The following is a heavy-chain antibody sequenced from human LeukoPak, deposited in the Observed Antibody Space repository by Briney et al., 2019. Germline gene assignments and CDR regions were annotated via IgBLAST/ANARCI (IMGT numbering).Heavy chain of an antibody. CDR2: IYYTGSN. CDR1: GGSISSSGDY. D-gene: IGHD3-22*01. J-gene: IGHJ4*02. CDR3: ARISYYDNYGFYLFDY. V-gene: IGHV4-39*01. Sequence: PSETLSLTCTVSGGSISSSGDYWGWIREPPGEGLEWIGTIYYTGSNQYNPSLKSRLTISVDTSRNQFSLNLSSVTAADTAVYYCARISYYDNYGFYLFDYWGQGILVTVSS.